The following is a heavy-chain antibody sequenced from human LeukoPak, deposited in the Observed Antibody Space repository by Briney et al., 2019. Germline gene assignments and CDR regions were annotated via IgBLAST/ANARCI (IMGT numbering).Heavy chain of an antibody. J-gene: IGHJ6*02. V-gene: IGHV1-8*01. D-gene: IGHD5-12*01. Sequence: ASVKVSCKASGYTFTSYDINWVRQATGQGLEWMGWMNPNSGNTGYAQKFQGRVTMTRNTSIGTAYMELSSLRSEDTAVYHCARMEIVATLKFYYYYGMDVWGQGTTVTVSS. CDR1: GYTFTSYD. CDR3: ARMEIVATLKFYYYYGMDV. CDR2: MNPNSGNT.